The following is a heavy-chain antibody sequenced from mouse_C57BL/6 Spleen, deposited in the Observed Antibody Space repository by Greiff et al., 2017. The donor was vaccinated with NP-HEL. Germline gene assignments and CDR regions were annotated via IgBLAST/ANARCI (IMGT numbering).Heavy chain of an antibody. V-gene: IGHV1-80*01. CDR2: IYPGDGDT. J-gene: IGHJ4*01. CDR3: ARSISTVYYAMDY. CDR1: GYAFSSYW. Sequence: VQVVESGAELVKPGASVKISCKASGYAFSSYWMNWVKQRPGKGLEWIGQIYPGDGDTNYNGKFKGKATLTADKSSSTAYMQLSSLTTEDPAVYFSARSISTVYYAMDYWGQGTSVTVSS. D-gene: IGHD1-1*01.